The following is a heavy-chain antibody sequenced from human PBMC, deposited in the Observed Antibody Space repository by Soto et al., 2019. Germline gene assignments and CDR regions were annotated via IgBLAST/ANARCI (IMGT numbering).Heavy chain of an antibody. J-gene: IGHJ4*02. CDR2: MNPNSGNT. CDR3: ARATYYDYVWGSYRYQDFDY. V-gene: IGHV1-8*01. D-gene: IGHD3-16*02. CDR1: GYTFTSYD. Sequence: GXSVKVSFKASGYTFTSYDINWVRQATVQGLEWMGWMNPNSGNTGYAQKFQGRVTMTRNTSISTAYMELSSLRSEDTAVYYCARATYYDYVWGSYRYQDFDYWGQGTLVTVSS.